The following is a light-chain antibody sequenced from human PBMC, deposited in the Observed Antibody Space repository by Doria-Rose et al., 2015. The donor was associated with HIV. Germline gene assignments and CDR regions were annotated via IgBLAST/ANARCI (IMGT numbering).Light chain of an antibody. J-gene: IGKJ5*01. CDR1: QRVKSSY. V-gene: IGKV3-20*01. Sequence: TQPPGTLSLSPGERATLSCRDSQRVKSSYLAWYQQKPGQAPRLLIYDASTRATGITDRFSGSGSGTDFTLTISRLEPEDVAVYYCRQYGTSRGTFGQGTRLEIK. CDR3: RQYGTSRGT. CDR2: DAS.